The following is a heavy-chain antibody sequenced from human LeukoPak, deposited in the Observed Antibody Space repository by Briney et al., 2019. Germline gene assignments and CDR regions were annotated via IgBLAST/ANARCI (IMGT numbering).Heavy chain of an antibody. CDR1: GFTFSSYA. D-gene: IGHD3-22*01. CDR3: AKDHYYDSCGYYPIDY. Sequence: GGSLRLSCAASGFTFSSYAMSWVRQAPGKGLEWVSAISGSGGSTYYADSVKGRFTISRDNSKNTLYLQMNSLRAEDTAVYYCAKDHYYDSCGYYPIDYWGQGTLVTVSS. CDR2: ISGSGGST. V-gene: IGHV3-23*01. J-gene: IGHJ4*02.